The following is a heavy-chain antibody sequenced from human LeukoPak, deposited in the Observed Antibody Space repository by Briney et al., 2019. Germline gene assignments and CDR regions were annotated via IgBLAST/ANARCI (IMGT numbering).Heavy chain of an antibody. CDR1: GFTFSSYG. Sequence: GRSLRLSCAASGFTFSSYGMHWVRQAPGEGLEWVAVIRYDGSNKYYADSVKGRFTISRDNSKNTLCLQMNSLRAEDTAVYYCARTHDYGADNFDYWGQGTLVTVSS. J-gene: IGHJ4*02. D-gene: IGHD4-17*01. CDR3: ARTHDYGADNFDY. CDR2: IRYDGSNK. V-gene: IGHV3-33*01.